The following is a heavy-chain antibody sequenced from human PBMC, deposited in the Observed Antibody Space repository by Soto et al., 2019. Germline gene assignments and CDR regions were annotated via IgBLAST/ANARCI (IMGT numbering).Heavy chain of an antibody. J-gene: IGHJ4*02. CDR3: ARTRIADDY. CDR2: INHSGST. D-gene: IGHD6-13*01. V-gene: IGHV4-34*01. Sequence: PSETLSLTCAVYGVSFSGYYWSWIRQPPGKGLEWIGEINHSGSTNYNPSLKSRVTISVDTSKNQFSLKLSSVTAADTAVYYCARTRIADDYWGQGTLVTVSS. CDR1: GVSFSGYY.